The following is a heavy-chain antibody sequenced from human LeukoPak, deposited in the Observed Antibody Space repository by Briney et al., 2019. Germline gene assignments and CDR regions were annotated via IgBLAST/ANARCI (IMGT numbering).Heavy chain of an antibody. CDR1: GFTFSSYA. V-gene: IGHV3-30*04. J-gene: IGHJ4*02. Sequence: GRSLRLSCAASGFTFSSYAVHWVRQAPGKGLEWVAVISYDGSNKYYADSVKGRFTISRDNSKNTLYLQMNSLRAEDTAVYYCAKDRGIAVAGPLPDYWGQGTLVTVSS. CDR2: ISYDGSNK. CDR3: AKDRGIAVAGPLPDY. D-gene: IGHD6-19*01.